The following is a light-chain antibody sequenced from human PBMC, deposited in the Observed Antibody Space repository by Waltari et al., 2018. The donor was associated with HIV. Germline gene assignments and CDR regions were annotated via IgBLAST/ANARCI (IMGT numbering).Light chain of an antibody. Sequence: SSELTHDPAVSVALGQTVRITCKGDRRRSYYTSWYQQKPGQAPVLVIYGKNNRPSGIPDRFSGSSSGKTASLTITGAQAEDEADYYCNSRDSSGNHPFGGGTKLTVL. CDR2: GKN. CDR3: NSRDSSGNHP. V-gene: IGLV3-19*01. CDR1: RRRSYY. J-gene: IGLJ2*01.